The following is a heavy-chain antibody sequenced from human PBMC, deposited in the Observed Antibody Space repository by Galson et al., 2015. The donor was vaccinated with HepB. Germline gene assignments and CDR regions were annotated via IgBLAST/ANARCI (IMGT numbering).Heavy chain of an antibody. D-gene: IGHD3-22*01. CDR2: IDWDDDK. CDR3: ARTSDYYDSSGYLDPGWYFDL. CDR1: GFSLSTSGMC. Sequence: PALVKPTQTLTLTCTFSGFSLSTSGMCVSWIRQPPGKALEWLARIDWDDDKYYSTSLKTRLTISKDTSKNQVVLTMTNMDPVDTATYYCARTSDYYDSSGYLDPGWYFDLWGRGTLVTVSS. J-gene: IGHJ2*01. V-gene: IGHV2-70*11.